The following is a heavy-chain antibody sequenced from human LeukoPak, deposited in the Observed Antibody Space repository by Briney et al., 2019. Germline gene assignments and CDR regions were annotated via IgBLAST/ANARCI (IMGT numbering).Heavy chain of an antibody. D-gene: IGHD6-13*01. V-gene: IGHV4-34*01. J-gene: IGHJ5*02. Sequence: PAETLSLTCAVYGGSFRGYYWSWIRQPPGKGLEWIGEINHSGSTNYNPSLKSRVTISVDTSKNQFSLKLSSVTAADTAVYYCASGVIAAGRPNWFDPWGQGTLVTVSS. CDR1: GGSFRGYY. CDR3: ASGVIAAGRPNWFDP. CDR2: INHSGST.